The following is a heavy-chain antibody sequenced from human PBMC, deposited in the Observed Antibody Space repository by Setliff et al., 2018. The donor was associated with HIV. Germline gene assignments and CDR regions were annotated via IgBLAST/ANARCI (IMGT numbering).Heavy chain of an antibody. CDR1: GYSFTDYY. CDR2: ISTYNGNT. V-gene: IGHV1-18*04. CDR3: ARGIQGFDP. Sequence: GASVKVSCKASGYSFTDYYIHWVRQAPGQGLEWMGWISTYNGNTNYAQKLQDRVTMTTDTSTNTAYMELKSLRSDDTAVYYCARGIQGFDPWGQGTLVTVSS. J-gene: IGHJ5*02.